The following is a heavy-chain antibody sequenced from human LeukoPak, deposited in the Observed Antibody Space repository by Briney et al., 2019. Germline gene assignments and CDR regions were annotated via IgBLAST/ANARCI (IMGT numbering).Heavy chain of an antibody. Sequence: PGGSLRLSCAASGFIFSSYNMIWVRQAPGKGLDWVSYISSSSTTIYYADSVKGRFTISRDNAKNSLYLQMNSLRAEDTAVYYCAGEKSGNYHFDYWGQGTLVTVSS. CDR1: GFIFSSYN. D-gene: IGHD1-26*01. CDR2: ISSSSTTI. V-gene: IGHV3-48*04. CDR3: AGEKSGNYHFDY. J-gene: IGHJ4*02.